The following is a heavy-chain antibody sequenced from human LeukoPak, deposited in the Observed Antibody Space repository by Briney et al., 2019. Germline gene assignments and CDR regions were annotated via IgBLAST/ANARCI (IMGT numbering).Heavy chain of an antibody. Sequence: SGPTLVNPTQTLTLTCTFSGFSLSTSGVGVGWIRQPPGKALEWLALIYWDGDTRYSPSLKSRLTITKDTSKNQVALTMTNMDPVDTATYYCAHAARNMLSHSEFDPWGHGTLVTVPS. J-gene: IGHJ5*02. CDR3: AHAARNMLSHSEFDP. CDR2: IYWDGDT. D-gene: IGHD3-16*01. CDR1: GFSLSTSGVG. V-gene: IGHV2-5*02.